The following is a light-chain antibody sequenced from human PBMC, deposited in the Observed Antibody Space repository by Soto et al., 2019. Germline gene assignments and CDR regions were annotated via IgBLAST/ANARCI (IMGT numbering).Light chain of an antibody. Sequence: AIQLTQSPSSLSASVGDRVTITCRASQGISSALAWYQQKPGKAPKLLIYDASSLESGVPSRFSGSGSGTDCTLTISSLQPEDFATYYCQQFNNYPLFGGGTKVDSK. CDR1: QGISSA. CDR2: DAS. V-gene: IGKV1D-13*01. CDR3: QQFNNYPL. J-gene: IGKJ4*01.